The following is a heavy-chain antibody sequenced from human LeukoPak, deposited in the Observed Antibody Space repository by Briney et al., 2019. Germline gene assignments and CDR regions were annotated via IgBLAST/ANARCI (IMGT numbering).Heavy chain of an antibody. D-gene: IGHD3-10*01. CDR2: FDPEDGET. V-gene: IGHV1-24*01. Sequence: ASVNVSCKVSGYTLTELSMHWVRQAPGKGLEWMGGFDPEDGETIYAQKFQGRVTMTEDTSTDTAYMELSSLRSEDTAVYYCATADTYGSGSYYVGLFDYWGQGTLVTVSS. CDR1: GYTLTELS. CDR3: ATADTYGSGSYYVGLFDY. J-gene: IGHJ4*02.